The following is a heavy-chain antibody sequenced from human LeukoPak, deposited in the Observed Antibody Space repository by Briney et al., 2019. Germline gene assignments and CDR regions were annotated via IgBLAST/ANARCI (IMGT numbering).Heavy chain of an antibody. V-gene: IGHV3-30*03. CDR2: ISYDGSNK. Sequence: TGGSLRLSCAASGFTFSSYGMHWVRQAPGKGLEWVAVISYDGSNKYYADSVKGRFTISRDNSKNTLYLQMNSLRAEDTAVYHCARGGIAAAGFPFDYWGQGTLVTVSS. D-gene: IGHD6-13*01. CDR3: ARGGIAAAGFPFDY. CDR1: GFTFSSYG. J-gene: IGHJ4*02.